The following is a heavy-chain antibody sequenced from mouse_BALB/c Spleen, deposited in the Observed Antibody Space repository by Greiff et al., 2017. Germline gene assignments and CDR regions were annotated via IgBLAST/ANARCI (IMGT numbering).Heavy chain of an antibody. D-gene: IGHD4-1*01. CDR3: ARGGLGDY. CDR1: GFTFTDYY. Sequence: EVQLMQSGAGLVQPGGSLRLSCATSGFTFTDYYMSWVRQPPGKALEWLGFIRNKANGYTTEYSTSVKGRFTISRDNSQGILYLRMNTLRAEDSATDYCARGGLGDYWGQGTTLTVSS. J-gene: IGHJ2*01. CDR2: IRNKANGYTT. V-gene: IGHV7-3*02.